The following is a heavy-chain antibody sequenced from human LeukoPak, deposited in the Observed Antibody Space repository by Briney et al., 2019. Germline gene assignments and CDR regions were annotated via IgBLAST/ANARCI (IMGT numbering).Heavy chain of an antibody. CDR2: INHSGST. CDR1: GGSFSGYY. V-gene: IGHV4-34*01. J-gene: IGHJ4*02. Sequence: SDTLSLTCAVYGGSFSGYYWSWIRQPPGKGLEWIGEINHSGSTNYNPSLKSRVTISVDTSKNQFSLKLSSVTAADTAVYYCASLYSGSYDTGSFDYFNYWGQGTLVTVSS. CDR3: ASLYSGSYDTGSFDYFNY. D-gene: IGHD1-26*01.